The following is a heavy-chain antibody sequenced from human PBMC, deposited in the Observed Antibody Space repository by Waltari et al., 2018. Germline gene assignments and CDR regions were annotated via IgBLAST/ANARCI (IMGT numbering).Heavy chain of an antibody. CDR3: ATTSYYYDSSGYQGGAFDI. CDR1: GGSISSYY. J-gene: IGHJ3*02. CDR2: IYYSGST. Sequence: QVQLQESGPGLVKPSETLSLTCTVSGGSISSYYWSWIRQPPGKGLEWIGYIYYSGSTNYNPSLKSRVTISVDTSKNQFSRKLSSVTAADTAVYYCATTSYYYDSSGYQGGAFDIWGQGTMVTVSS. V-gene: IGHV4-59*01. D-gene: IGHD3-22*01.